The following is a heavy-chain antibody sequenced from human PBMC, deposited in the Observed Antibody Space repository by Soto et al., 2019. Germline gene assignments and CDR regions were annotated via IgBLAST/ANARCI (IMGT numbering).Heavy chain of an antibody. J-gene: IGHJ4*02. CDR3: ARRYFDY. CDR2: ISSSSSTI. Sequence: PGGSLRLSCAASGFTFSSYSMNWVRQAPGKGLEWVSYISSSSSTIYYADSVKGRFTISRDNAKNSLYLQMNSLRAEDTAVYYSARRYFDYGGRGTLVTSPQ. V-gene: IGHV3-48*04. CDR1: GFTFSSYS.